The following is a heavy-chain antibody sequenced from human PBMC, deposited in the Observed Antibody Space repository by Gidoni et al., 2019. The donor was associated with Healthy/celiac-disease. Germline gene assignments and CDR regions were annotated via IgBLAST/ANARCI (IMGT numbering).Heavy chain of an antibody. V-gene: IGHV4-34*01. CDR1: GGSFSGYY. CDR3: ASESYYYGSGSYSGRYYYYGMDV. Sequence: QVQLQQWGAGLLKPSETLSLTCAVYGGSFSGYYWSWIRQPPGKGLEWIGEINHSGSTNYNPSLKSRVTISVDTSKNQFSLKLSSVTAADTAVYYCASESYYYGSGSYSGRYYYYGMDVWGQGTTVTVSS. D-gene: IGHD3-10*01. CDR2: INHSGST. J-gene: IGHJ6*02.